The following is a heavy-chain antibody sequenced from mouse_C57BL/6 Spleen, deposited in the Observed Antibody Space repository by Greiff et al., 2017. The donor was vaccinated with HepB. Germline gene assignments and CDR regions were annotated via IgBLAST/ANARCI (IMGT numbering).Heavy chain of an antibody. D-gene: IGHD1-1*01. Sequence: EVQLQQSGPELVKPGASVKISCKASGYTFTDYYMNWVKQSHGKSLEWIGDINPNNGGTSYNQKFKGKATLTVDKSSSTAYMELRSLTSEDSAVYYCARGELYYYGSSPFAYWGQGTLVTVSA. V-gene: IGHV1-26*01. J-gene: IGHJ3*01. CDR3: ARGELYYYGSSPFAY. CDR2: INPNNGGT. CDR1: GYTFTDYY.